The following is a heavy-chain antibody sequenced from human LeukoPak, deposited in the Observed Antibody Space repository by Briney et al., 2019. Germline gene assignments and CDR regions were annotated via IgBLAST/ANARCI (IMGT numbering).Heavy chain of an antibody. D-gene: IGHD6-13*01. CDR3: AKHSGLAAADILDP. V-gene: IGHV3-23*01. CDR1: GFTLSSNG. Sequence: GGSLRLSCAASGFTLSSNGMSWVRQAPGKGLEWVSTFSGRGGGTYYADSVKGRFTISRDNSKNMLYLQMNSLSADDTAVYYCAKHSGLAAADILDPWGQGTLVTVSS. J-gene: IGHJ5*02. CDR2: FSGRGGGT.